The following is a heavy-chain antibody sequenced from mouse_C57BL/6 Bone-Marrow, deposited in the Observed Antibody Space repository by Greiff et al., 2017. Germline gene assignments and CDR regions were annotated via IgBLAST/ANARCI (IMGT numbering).Heavy chain of an antibody. CDR2: INPSNGGT. CDR1: GYTFTSYW. V-gene: IGHV1-53*01. J-gene: IGHJ1*03. CDR3: AGSSYYGSWYWYFDV. D-gene: IGHD1-1*01. Sequence: QVQLQQPGTELVKPGASVKLSCTASGYTFTSYWMHWVQQRPGQGLEWIGNINPSNGGTNYNEKFNSKATLTVDTSSSTAYMQLSSLTSEDAAVYYCAGSSYYGSWYWYFDVWGTGTTVTVSS.